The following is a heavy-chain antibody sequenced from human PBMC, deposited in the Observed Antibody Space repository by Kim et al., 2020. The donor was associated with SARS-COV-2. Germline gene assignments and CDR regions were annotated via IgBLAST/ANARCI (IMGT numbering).Heavy chain of an antibody. CDR3: ARHAGSSGWYGGYNWFDP. CDR2: IYYSGST. D-gene: IGHD6-19*01. CDR1: GGSISSSTYY. Sequence: SETLSLTCTVSGGSISSSTYYWGWIRQPPGKGLEWIGSIYYSGSTYYNPSLRSRVTMSVDTSKNQFSLKLSSVTAADTAVYYCARHAGSSGWYGGYNWFDPWGQGTLVTVSS. V-gene: IGHV4-39*01. J-gene: IGHJ5*02.